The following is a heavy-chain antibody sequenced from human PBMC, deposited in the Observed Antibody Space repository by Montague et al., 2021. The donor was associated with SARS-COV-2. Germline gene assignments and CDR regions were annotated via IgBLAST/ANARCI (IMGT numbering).Heavy chain of an antibody. Sequence: CAISGDSVSSNSAAWNWIRQSPSRGLEWLGRTYYRSKWYNDYAVSVKGRITINPDTSKNQFSLKLSSVTAADTAVYYCARKASRGITIFGVVTASYYFDYWGQGTLVTVSS. D-gene: IGHD3-3*01. J-gene: IGHJ4*02. CDR3: ARKASRGITIFGVVTASYYFDY. CDR1: GDSVSSNSAA. V-gene: IGHV6-1*01. CDR2: TYYRSKWYN.